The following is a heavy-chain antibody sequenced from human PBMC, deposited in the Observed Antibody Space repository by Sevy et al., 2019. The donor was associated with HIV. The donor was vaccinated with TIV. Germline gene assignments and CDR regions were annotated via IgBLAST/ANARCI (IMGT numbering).Heavy chain of an antibody. CDR3: AKGGGGIAVGV. CDR1: GVSLSSYY. D-gene: IGHD6-19*01. Sequence: SETLSLTCTVSGVSLSSYYWSWIRQPPGKELEYIGYVYYSGATNYNPSLRSRVTISVDTSKNQVSLKLSSVTAADTAGYYCAKGGGGIAVGVWGQGTLVTVSS. V-gene: IGHV4-59*13. CDR2: VYYSGAT. J-gene: IGHJ4*01.